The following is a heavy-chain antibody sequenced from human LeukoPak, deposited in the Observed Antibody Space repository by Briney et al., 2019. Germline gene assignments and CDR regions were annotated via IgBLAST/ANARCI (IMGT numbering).Heavy chain of an antibody. CDR3: AKGGRNYYDSSGYYLYAFDI. Sequence: GGSQRLSCAAAGFTFDDYAMHWVRQAPGKGLEWVSSISWNSGRMGYADSVKGRFTISRDNAKNSLYLQMNSLRAEDTALYYCAKGGRNYYDSSGYYLYAFDIWGQGTMVTVSP. CDR1: GFTFDDYA. J-gene: IGHJ3*02. CDR2: ISWNSGRM. D-gene: IGHD3-22*01. V-gene: IGHV3-9*01.